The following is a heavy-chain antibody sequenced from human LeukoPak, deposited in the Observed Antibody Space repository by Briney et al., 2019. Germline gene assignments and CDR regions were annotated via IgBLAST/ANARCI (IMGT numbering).Heavy chain of an antibody. V-gene: IGHV3-23*01. D-gene: IGHD3-10*01. J-gene: IGHJ4*02. CDR1: GFTFSSYA. CDR2: ISGSGGIT. Sequence: PGGSLRLSCAASGFTFSSYAMSWVRQAPGKGLEWVSAISGSGGITSYADSVKGRFTISRDNSKNTLYLQMDSLKTEDTAVYYCTGNYYGSGSYADFDYWGQGTLVTVSS. CDR3: TGNYYGSGSYADFDY.